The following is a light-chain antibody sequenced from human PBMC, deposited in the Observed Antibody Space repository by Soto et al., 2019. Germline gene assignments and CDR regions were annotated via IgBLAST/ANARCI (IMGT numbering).Light chain of an antibody. CDR2: AAS. CDR3: QQSYNTPFT. J-gene: IGKJ3*01. CDR1: QSISRH. V-gene: IGKV1-39*01. Sequence: DIQMTQAPASLSASVGDRVTITCRASQSISRHLNWYQQKPGKAPKVLIYAASSLQSGVPSRFSGSGSGTDFTLTISSLQPEDFATYYCQQSYNTPFTFGPGTKGDIK.